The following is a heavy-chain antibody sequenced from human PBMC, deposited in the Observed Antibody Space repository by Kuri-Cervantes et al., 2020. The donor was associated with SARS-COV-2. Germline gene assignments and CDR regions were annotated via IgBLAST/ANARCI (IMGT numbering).Heavy chain of an antibody. Sequence: SETLSLTCTVSGGSISSSSYYWGWIRQPPGKGLEWIGSIYYSGSTYYNPSLKSRVTISVDTSKNQFSLKLSSVTAADTAVYYCAREGGIAVAGTGFDYWGQGTLVTV. V-gene: IGHV4-39*07. CDR3: AREGGIAVAGTGFDY. CDR1: GGSISSSSYY. D-gene: IGHD6-19*01. J-gene: IGHJ4*02. CDR2: IYYSGST.